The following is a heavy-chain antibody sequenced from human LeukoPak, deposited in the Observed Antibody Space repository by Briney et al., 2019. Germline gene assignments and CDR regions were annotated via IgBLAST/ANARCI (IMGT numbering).Heavy chain of an antibody. CDR1: GFTFSGYE. Sequence: ESGGSLRLSCTASGFTFSGYEMNWVRQAPGKGLEWVSYISSSGNSIYYADSVKGRFTISRDNAKNSLYLQMNSLRAEDMAVYYCARGRFGSCWGQGTLVTVSS. J-gene: IGHJ1*01. CDR2: ISSSGNSI. CDR3: ARGRFGSC. V-gene: IGHV3-48*03. D-gene: IGHD6-13*01.